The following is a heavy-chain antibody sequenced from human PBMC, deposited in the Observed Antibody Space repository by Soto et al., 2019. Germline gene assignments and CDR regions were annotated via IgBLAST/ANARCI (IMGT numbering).Heavy chain of an antibody. CDR3: VRQQYDFLVDP. CDR1: GFSFSTYN. D-gene: IGHD3-16*01. V-gene: IGHV3-21*01. J-gene: IGHJ5*02. CDR2: IDASSTHI. Sequence: PVGSLSLSCAASGFSFSTYNMNWVRQAPGKGLEWVSSIDASSTHIYYADSVKGRFTISRDNGKSSLYLQMDSLRAEDTALYYCVRQQYDFLVDPWGQGTLVTVSS.